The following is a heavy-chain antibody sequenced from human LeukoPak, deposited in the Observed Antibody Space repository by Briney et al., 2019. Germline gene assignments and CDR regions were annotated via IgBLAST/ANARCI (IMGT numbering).Heavy chain of an antibody. CDR2: IYYSGST. CDR1: GGSISSYY. J-gene: IGHJ4*02. V-gene: IGHV4-59*01. CDR3: ARFPDIVVVPAANRGIDY. Sequence: SETLSLTCTVSGGSISSYYWSWIRQPPGKGLEWLGYIYYSGSTNYNPSLKSRVTISVDTSKNQFSLKLSSVTAADTAVYYCARFPDIVVVPAANRGIDYWGQGTLVTVSS. D-gene: IGHD2-2*01.